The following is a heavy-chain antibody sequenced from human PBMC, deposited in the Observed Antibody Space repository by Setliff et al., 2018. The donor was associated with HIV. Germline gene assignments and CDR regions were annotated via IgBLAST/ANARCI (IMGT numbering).Heavy chain of an antibody. CDR2: ITPLLGTT. D-gene: IGHD6-19*01. CDR1: GGTFSSYG. V-gene: IGHV1-69*05. Sequence: ASVKVSCKASGGTFSSYGITWVRQAPGQGLEWMGGITPLLGTTNYAQRFQSRVTLTTDESTNTVFMDLSSLRFEDTAVYFCARVAHSSSYHYYGMDVWGQGTTVTVSS. J-gene: IGHJ6*02. CDR3: ARVAHSSSYHYYGMDV.